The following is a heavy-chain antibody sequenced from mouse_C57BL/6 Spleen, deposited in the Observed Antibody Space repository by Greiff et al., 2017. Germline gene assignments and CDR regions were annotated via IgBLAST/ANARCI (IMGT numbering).Heavy chain of an antibody. CDR1: GFNIKDYY. D-gene: IGHD4-1*01. J-gene: IGHJ3*01. CDR2: IDPEDGDT. V-gene: IGHV14-1*01. CDR3: TTSSWDRRFAY. Sequence: EVQLQQSGAELVRPGASVKLSCTASGFNIKDYYMHWVKQRPEQGLEWIGRIDPEDGDTEYAPKFQGKATMTADTASNTAYLQLSSLTSEDTAVYYCTTSSWDRRFAYWGQGTLVTVSA.